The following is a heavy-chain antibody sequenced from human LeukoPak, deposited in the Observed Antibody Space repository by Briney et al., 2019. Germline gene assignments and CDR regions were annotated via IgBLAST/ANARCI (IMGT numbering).Heavy chain of an antibody. V-gene: IGHV3-7*01. CDR1: GFTFSDYW. CDR3: ARGLQEIDS. J-gene: IGHJ5*01. Sequence: PGGSLRLSCAASGFTFSDYWMAWVRQAPGKGLEWVANIKKDVSEEYYVESVKGRFSISRDNAKNSLYLQMSSLRVEDTAVYYCARGLQEIDSWGQGTLVTVSS. CDR2: IKKDVSEE.